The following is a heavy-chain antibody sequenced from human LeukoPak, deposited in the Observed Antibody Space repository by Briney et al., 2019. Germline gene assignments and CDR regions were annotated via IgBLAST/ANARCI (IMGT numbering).Heavy chain of an antibody. Sequence: SQTLSLTCSVSGGSIISGSYYWGWIRQPPGEGLEWIGSIYYSGSTYYNPSLKSRVTISVDTSKNQFSLKLSSVTAADTAVYYCARSGDYGGWDWFDPGGQGTLVTVSS. CDR3: ARSGDYGGWDWFDP. V-gene: IGHV4-39*01. D-gene: IGHD4-17*01. CDR1: GGSIISGSYY. CDR2: IYYSGST. J-gene: IGHJ5*02.